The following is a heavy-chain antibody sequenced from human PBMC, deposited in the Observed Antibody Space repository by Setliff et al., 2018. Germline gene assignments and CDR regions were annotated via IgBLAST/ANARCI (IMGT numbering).Heavy chain of an antibody. Sequence: SETLSLTCTVSGGSISSYYWSWIRQPPGKGLEWIGYIYNSGSTNYNPSLKSRVTISVDTSKNQISLKLTSVTAADTAVYYCARESYYYYMDVWGKGTTVTVSS. CDR1: GGSISSYY. J-gene: IGHJ6*03. CDR3: ARESYYYYMDV. V-gene: IGHV4-59*01. CDR2: IYNSGST.